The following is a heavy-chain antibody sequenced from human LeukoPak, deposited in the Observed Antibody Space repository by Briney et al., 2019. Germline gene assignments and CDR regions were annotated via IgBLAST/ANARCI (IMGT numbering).Heavy chain of an antibody. D-gene: IGHD5-18*01. CDR3: ARAMRSPGGYSYGYVDVLGN. Sequence: ASVKVSCKASGYTFTSYYMHWVRQAPGQGLEWMGWINPNSGGTNYAQKFQGRVTMTRDTSISTAYMELSRLRSDDTAVYYCARAMRSPGGYSYGYVDVLGNWGQGTLVTVSS. J-gene: IGHJ4*02. V-gene: IGHV1-2*02. CDR1: GYTFTSYY. CDR2: INPNSGGT.